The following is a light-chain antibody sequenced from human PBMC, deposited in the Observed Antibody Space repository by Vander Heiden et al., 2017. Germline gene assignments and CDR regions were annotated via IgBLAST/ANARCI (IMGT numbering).Light chain of an antibody. V-gene: IGKV3-11*01. CDR3: QQRSNGPPYT. CDR1: QSVSSY. J-gene: IGKJ2*01. Sequence: ATLSCRASQSVSSYLAWYQQKPGQAPRLLIYDASNRATGIPARFSGSGSGTDFTLTISSLEPEDFAVYYCQQRSNGPPYTFGQGTKLEIK. CDR2: DAS.